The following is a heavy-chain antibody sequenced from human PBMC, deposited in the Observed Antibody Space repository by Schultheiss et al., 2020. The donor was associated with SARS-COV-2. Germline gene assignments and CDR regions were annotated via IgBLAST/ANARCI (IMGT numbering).Heavy chain of an antibody. J-gene: IGHJ4*02. CDR3: AKAFSIQTIIDY. Sequence: GGSLRLSCAASGFTFSSYAMSWVRQAPGKGLEWVSLISWDGGSTYYADSVKGRFTISRDNSKNSLYLQMNSLRTEDTALYYCAKAFSIQTIIDYWGQGTLVTVSS. CDR2: ISWDGGST. D-gene: IGHD3-10*01. CDR1: GFTFSSYA. V-gene: IGHV3-43*02.